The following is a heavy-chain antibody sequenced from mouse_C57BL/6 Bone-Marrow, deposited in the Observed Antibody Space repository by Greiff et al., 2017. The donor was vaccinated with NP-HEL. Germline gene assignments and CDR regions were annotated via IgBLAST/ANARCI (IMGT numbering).Heavy chain of an antibody. Sequence: EVKVVESEGGLVQPGSSMKLSCTASGFTFSDYYMAWVRQVPEKGLEWVANINYDGSSTYYLDSLKSRFIISRDNAKNILYLQMSSLKSEDTATYYCARDPIYYDYDYWYFDVWGTGTTVTGSS. V-gene: IGHV5-16*01. CDR1: GFTFSDYY. CDR2: INYDGSST. D-gene: IGHD2-4*01. CDR3: ARDPIYYDYDYWYFDV. J-gene: IGHJ1*03.